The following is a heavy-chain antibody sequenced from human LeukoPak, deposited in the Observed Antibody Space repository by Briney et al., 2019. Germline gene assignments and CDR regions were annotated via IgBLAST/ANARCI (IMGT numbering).Heavy chain of an antibody. CDR1: GGSISSGGYY. D-gene: IGHD3-22*01. Sequence: TLSLTCTVSGGSISSGGYYWSWIRQHPGKGLEWIGYIYYSGSTYYNPSLKSQVTISVDTSKNQFSLKLSSVTAADTAVYYCARDFPYYYDSSGYVYWGQGTLVTVSS. V-gene: IGHV4-31*01. J-gene: IGHJ4*02. CDR3: ARDFPYYYDSSGYVY. CDR2: IYYSGST.